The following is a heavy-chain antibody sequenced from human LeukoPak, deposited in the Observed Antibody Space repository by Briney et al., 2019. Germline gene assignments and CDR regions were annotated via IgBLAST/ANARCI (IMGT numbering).Heavy chain of an antibody. CDR3: ARVYYSNSYDYWYFDL. CDR2: ISYSGGS. CDR1: GGSISSSNSY. D-gene: IGHD6-13*01. V-gene: IGHV4-39*07. J-gene: IGHJ2*01. Sequence: SETLSLTCTVSGGSISSSNSYWGWIRQPPGKGLEFIGSISYSGGSYYNPSLKSRVTISVDTSKNQFSLKLSSVTAADTAVYYCARVYYSNSYDYWYFDLWGRGTLVTVSS.